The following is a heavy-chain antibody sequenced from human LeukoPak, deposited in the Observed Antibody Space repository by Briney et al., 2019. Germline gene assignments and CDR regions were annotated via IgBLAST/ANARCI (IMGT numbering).Heavy chain of an antibody. J-gene: IGHJ5*02. CDR2: IYTSGST. CDR1: GGSISSYY. Sequence: SETLSLTCTVSGGSISSYYWSWIRQPAGKGLEWIGRIYTSGSTNYNPSLKSRVTMSVDTSKNQFSLKLSSVTAADTAVYYCARDQPVTTGEYNWFDAWGQGTLVTVSS. D-gene: IGHD4-17*01. CDR3: ARDQPVTTGEYNWFDA. V-gene: IGHV4-4*07.